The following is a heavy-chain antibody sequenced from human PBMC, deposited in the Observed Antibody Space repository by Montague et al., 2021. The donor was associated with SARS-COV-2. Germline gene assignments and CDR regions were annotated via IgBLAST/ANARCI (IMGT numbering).Heavy chain of an antibody. V-gene: IGHV4-59*03. CDR2: IYCDGST. J-gene: IGHJ4*02. CDR3: ARYGSYFEH. D-gene: IGHD1-26*01. CDR1: GGSIRSYY. Sequence: SETLSLTCTVSGGSIRSYYWSWIRQTPGKGLEWIGYIYCDGSTNYNPSLKSRVTMSVDSSKNQFSLRLSSVTAADTAVYYCARYGSYFEHWGQGTLVTVSS.